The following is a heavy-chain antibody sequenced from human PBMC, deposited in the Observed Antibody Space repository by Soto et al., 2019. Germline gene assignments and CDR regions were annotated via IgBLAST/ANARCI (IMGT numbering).Heavy chain of an antibody. D-gene: IGHD3-9*01. V-gene: IGHV1-69*04. CDR3: ARVRHAQYYDILTPLGPSTYNWIDP. Sequence: SVKVSCKASGYTVTGYDIHWVRQAPGQGLEWMGRIIPILGIANYAQKFQGRVTITADKSTSTAYMELSSLRSEDTAVYYCARVRHAQYYDILTPLGPSTYNWIDPWGQGTLVTAPQ. J-gene: IGHJ5*02. CDR2: IIPILGIA. CDR1: GYTVTGYD.